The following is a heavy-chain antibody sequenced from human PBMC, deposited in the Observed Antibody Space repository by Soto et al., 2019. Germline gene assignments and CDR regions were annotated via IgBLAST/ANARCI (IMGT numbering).Heavy chain of an antibody. V-gene: IGHV4-31*03. Sequence: SETLSLTCTVSGGSISSGGYYWSWIRQHPGKGLEWIGYIYYSGSTYYNPSLKSRVTMSVDTSKNQFSLKLSSVTAADTAVYYCARGLRFLEWLPPHFDYWGQGTLVTVSS. J-gene: IGHJ4*02. CDR1: GGSISSGGYY. D-gene: IGHD3-3*01. CDR3: ARGLRFLEWLPPHFDY. CDR2: IYYSGST.